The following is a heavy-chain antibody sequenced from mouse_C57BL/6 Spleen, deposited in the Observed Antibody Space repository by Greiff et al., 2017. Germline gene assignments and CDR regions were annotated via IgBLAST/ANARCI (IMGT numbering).Heavy chain of an antibody. CDR3: ARDTTTAFDY. D-gene: IGHD1-2*01. CDR2: ISYDGSN. J-gene: IGHJ2*01. CDR1: GYSITSGYY. V-gene: IGHV3-6*01. Sequence: EVQLQQSGPGLVKPSQSLSITCSVTGYSITSGYYWNWIRQFPGNKLEWMGYISYDGSNNYNPSLKNRISITRDTSKNQFFLKLNSVTTEDTATYYCARDTTTAFDYWGQGTTLTVSS.